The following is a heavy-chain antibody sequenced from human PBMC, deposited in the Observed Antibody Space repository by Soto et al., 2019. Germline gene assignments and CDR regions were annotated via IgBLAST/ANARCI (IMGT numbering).Heavy chain of an antibody. V-gene: IGHV3-33*01. CDR3: ARDRPRVRTSRGYYYGMDV. J-gene: IGHJ6*02. CDR2: IWYDGSNK. CDR1: GFSFSSYG. D-gene: IGHD3-16*01. Sequence: GGSLGLSCAAYGFSFSSYGMQWVRQAPGEGLEWVAVIWYDGSNKYYADSVKGRFTISRDNSKNTLYLQMNSLRAEDTAVYYCARDRPRVRTSRGYYYGMDVWGQGTTVTVSS.